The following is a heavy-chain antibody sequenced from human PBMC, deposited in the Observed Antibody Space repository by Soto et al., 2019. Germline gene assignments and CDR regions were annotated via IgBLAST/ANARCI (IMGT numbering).Heavy chain of an antibody. V-gene: IGHV3-23*01. CDR2: ISAGGGGT. CDR3: AKDMGQWVETFDY. Sequence: GGSLRLSCAGSGFTLTRSAVSWVRQAPGKGLEWVSGISAGGGGTYYADSVKGRFTISRDISKNTVYLQMNGLRVEDTAVYYCAKDMGQWVETFDYWGQGTLVTVSS. J-gene: IGHJ4*01. D-gene: IGHD6-19*01. CDR1: GFTLTRSA.